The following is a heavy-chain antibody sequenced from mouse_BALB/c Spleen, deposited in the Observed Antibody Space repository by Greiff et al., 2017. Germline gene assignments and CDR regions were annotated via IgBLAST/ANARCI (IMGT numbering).Heavy chain of an antibody. CDR1: GFAFSSYD. V-gene: IGHV5-12-1*01. CDR2: ISSGGGST. J-gene: IGHJ4*01. Sequence: EVQLVESGGGLVKPGRSLSLSCAVSGFAFSSYDMSWVRQTPEKRLEWVAYISSGGGSTYYPATVTGRFTIYRDNAKNTLYLHMSNLNSEDTAMYYCARHDFSMDYWGQGTSVTVSS. CDR3: ARHDFSMDY.